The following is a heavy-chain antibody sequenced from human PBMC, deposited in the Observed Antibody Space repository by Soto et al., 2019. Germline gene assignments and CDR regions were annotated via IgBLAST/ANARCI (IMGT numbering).Heavy chain of an antibody. Sequence: PSETLSLTCTVSGGSISSYYWSWIRQPPGKGLEWIGYIYYSGSTNYNPSLKSRVTISVDTSKNSLYLQMNSLRAGDTAVYYCARAGDNWNPRGMWFDPWGQGTLVTVSS. J-gene: IGHJ5*02. CDR2: IYYSGST. CDR3: ARAGDNWNPRGMWFDP. V-gene: IGHV4-59*12. D-gene: IGHD1-20*01. CDR1: GGSISSYY.